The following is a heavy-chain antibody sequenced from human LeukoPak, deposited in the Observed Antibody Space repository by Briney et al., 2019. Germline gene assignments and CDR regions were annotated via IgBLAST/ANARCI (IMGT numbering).Heavy chain of an antibody. CDR1: GYTFTGYY. D-gene: IGHD3-22*01. J-gene: IGHJ4*02. V-gene: IGHV1-2*06. CDR2: INPNSGGT. Sequence: ASVKVSCXASGYTFTGYYMHWVRQAPGQGLEWMGRINPNSGGTNYAQKFQGRVTMTRDTSISTAYMELSRLRSDDTAVYYCARDMYYYDSSGYYLDYWGQGTLVTVSS. CDR3: ARDMYYYDSSGYYLDY.